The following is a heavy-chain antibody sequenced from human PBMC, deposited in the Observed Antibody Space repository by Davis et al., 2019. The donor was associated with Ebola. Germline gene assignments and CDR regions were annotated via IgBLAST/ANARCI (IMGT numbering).Heavy chain of an antibody. Sequence: GGSLRLSCAASGFIFSSYAMHWVRQAPGKGLQYVSSISSDGDGTSYADSVKDRFIVSRDNSKNTLSLQMGSLRAEDTGVYYCARSGYIFGYDAFDVWGQGTLVTVSS. CDR1: GFIFSSYA. V-gene: IGHV3-64*02. CDR2: ISSDGDGT. CDR3: ARSGYIFGYDAFDV. J-gene: IGHJ3*01. D-gene: IGHD5-18*01.